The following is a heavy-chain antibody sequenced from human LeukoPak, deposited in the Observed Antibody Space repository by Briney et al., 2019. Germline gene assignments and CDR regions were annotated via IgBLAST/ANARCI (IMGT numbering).Heavy chain of an antibody. J-gene: IGHJ4*02. Sequence: GGSLRLSCAASGFTFSNYAMNWVRQAPGKGLEWVSSITGSGGDAYYADSVKGRFTISRDNSKNTLDLQMNSLRAEDTAVYYCAKGLKGCSGSSCYYFFDFWGQGALISVSS. CDR3: AKGLKGCSGSSCYYFFDF. CDR2: ITGSGGDA. D-gene: IGHD5-12*01. CDR1: GFTFSNYA. V-gene: IGHV3-23*01.